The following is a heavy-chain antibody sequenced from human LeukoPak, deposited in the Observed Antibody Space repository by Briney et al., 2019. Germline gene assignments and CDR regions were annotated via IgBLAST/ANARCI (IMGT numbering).Heavy chain of an antibody. CDR2: IYSGGST. V-gene: IGHV3-53*01. Sequence: PGGSLRLSCSASGFTVSSSYMSWVRQAPGKELEWVSVIYSGGSTYYADSVKGRFTISRDNSKNTLYLQMNSLRIEDTAVYYCARVAFRSSSYISGIDYWGQGTLVTVSS. CDR1: GFTVSSSY. D-gene: IGHD6-6*01. CDR3: ARVAFRSSSYISGIDY. J-gene: IGHJ4*02.